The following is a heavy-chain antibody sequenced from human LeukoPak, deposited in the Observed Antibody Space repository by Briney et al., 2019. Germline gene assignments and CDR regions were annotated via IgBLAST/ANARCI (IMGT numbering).Heavy chain of an antibody. CDR2: ISSSSSYI. CDR3: ARDEGIVVVPGASRAFDI. CDR1: GFTFSSHS. V-gene: IGHV3-21*01. D-gene: IGHD2-2*01. Sequence: GGSLRLSCAASGFTFSSHSMNWVRQAPGKGLEWVSSISSSSSYIYYADSVKGRFMIARDNAKNSLYLQMYSLRAEDTAVYYCARDEGIVVVPGASRAFDIWGQGTMVTVSS. J-gene: IGHJ3*02.